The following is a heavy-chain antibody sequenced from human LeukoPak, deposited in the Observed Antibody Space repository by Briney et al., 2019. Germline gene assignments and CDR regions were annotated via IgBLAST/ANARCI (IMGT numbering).Heavy chain of an antibody. Sequence: GGSLRLSCAASGFTFSSYAMSWVRQAPGKGLEWVSAISGSGGSTYYADSVKGRFTISRDNSENTLYLQMNSLRAEDTAVYYCAKDRDLLSHNFDYWGQGTLVTVSS. CDR1: GFTFSSYA. CDR3: AKDRDLLSHNFDY. V-gene: IGHV3-23*01. CDR2: ISGSGGST. D-gene: IGHD2-2*01. J-gene: IGHJ4*02.